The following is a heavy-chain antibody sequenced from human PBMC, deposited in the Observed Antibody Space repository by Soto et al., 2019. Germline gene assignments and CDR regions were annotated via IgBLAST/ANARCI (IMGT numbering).Heavy chain of an antibody. CDR3: ARWSSAFDY. Sequence: QVQVVESGGDLVKPGGSLRLSCVASGFTFSDYYMGWVRQAPGKGLEWVSYLSQTATAIHYADSVRGRFTISRDNAKNSLYLEMSSLRAGDTAMYYCARWSSAFDYWGRGTLVTVSS. J-gene: IGHJ4*02. V-gene: IGHV3-11*01. CDR1: GFTFSDYY. CDR2: LSQTATAI.